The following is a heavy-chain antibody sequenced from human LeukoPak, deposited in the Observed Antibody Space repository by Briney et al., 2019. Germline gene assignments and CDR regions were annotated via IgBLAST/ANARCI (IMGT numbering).Heavy chain of an antibody. CDR3: ARGRGKAAAGKKNWFDP. V-gene: IGHV1-8*01. J-gene: IGHJ5*02. CDR2: MNPNSGNT. Sequence: GASVKVSCKASGYTFTSYDINWVRQATGQGLEWMGWMNPNSGNTGYAQKFQGRVTMTRNTSISPAYMELSSLRSEDTAVYYCARGRGKAAAGKKNWFDPWGQGTLVTVSS. D-gene: IGHD6-13*01. CDR1: GYTFTSYD.